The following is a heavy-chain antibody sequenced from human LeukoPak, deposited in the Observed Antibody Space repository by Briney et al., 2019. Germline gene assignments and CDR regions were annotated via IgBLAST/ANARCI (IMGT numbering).Heavy chain of an antibody. V-gene: IGHV3-30*02. CDR1: GFTFSSYG. D-gene: IGHD1-26*01. CDR3: AKDFRYRTLRGSYPFDY. CDR2: IRYDGSNK. J-gene: IGHJ4*02. Sequence: PGGSLRLSCAASGFTFSSYGMHWVRQAPGKGLEWVAFIRYDGSNKYYADSVKGRFTIPRDNSKNTLYLQMNSLRAEDTAVYYCAKDFRYRTLRGSYPFDYWGQGTLVTVSS.